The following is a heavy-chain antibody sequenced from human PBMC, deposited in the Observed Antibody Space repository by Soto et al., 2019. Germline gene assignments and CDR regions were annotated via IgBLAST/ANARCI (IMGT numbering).Heavy chain of an antibody. CDR3: ARGGKAATTYYYYYMDV. CDR2: INPNSGGT. D-gene: IGHD2-15*01. CDR1: GYTFTGYY. V-gene: IGHV1-2*04. Sequence: QVQLVQSGAEVKKPGASVKVSCKASGYTFTGYYMHWVRQAPGQGLEWMGWINPNSGGTNYAQQFQGWVTMTRDTSISTAYMELSRLRSDDTAVYYCARGGKAATTYYYYYMDVWGKGTTVTVSS. J-gene: IGHJ6*03.